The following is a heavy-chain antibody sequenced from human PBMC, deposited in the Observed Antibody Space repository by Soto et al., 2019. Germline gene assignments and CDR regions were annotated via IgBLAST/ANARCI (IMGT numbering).Heavy chain of an antibody. D-gene: IGHD4-17*01. CDR3: TTVTTVDYYFDY. CDR1: GLTFSDRY. Sequence: GSLRLSCAASGLTFSDRYMDWVRQAPGKGLEWVGCIRKKTNSYTTEYAASVKGRFIISRDDSTNSLYLQMSSLKTEDTAVYYCTTVTTVDYYFDYWGQGTLVTVSS. J-gene: IGHJ4*02. V-gene: IGHV3-72*01. CDR2: IRKKTNSYTT.